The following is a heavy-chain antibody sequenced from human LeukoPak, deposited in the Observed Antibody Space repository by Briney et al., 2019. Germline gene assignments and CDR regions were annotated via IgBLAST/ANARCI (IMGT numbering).Heavy chain of an antibody. CDR1: GYTFTSYG. D-gene: IGHD3-10*01. Sequence: GASVKVSCKASGYTFTSYGISWVRQAPGQGLEWMGWISAYNGNTNYAQKLQGRVTMTTDTSTSTAYMELRSLRSDDTAVYYYARDIWFGASVHPYYFDYWGQGTLVTVSS. CDR3: ARDIWFGASVHPYYFDY. CDR2: ISAYNGNT. V-gene: IGHV1-18*01. J-gene: IGHJ4*02.